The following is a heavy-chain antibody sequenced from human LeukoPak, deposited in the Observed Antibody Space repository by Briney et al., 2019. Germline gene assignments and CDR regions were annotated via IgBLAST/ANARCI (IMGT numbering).Heavy chain of an antibody. CDR1: GFTFSSAW. D-gene: IGHD4-17*01. J-gene: IGHJ4*02. CDR2: IKSKTDGGTT. V-gene: IGHV3-15*01. Sequence: PGGSLRLSCAASGFTFSSAWMSWVRQAPGKGLEWVGRIKSKTDGGTTDYAAPVKGRFTISRDDSKNTLYLQMNSLRAEDTAVYYCATLVTNFIFLTPYFDYWGQGTLVTVSS. CDR3: ATLVTNFIFLTPYFDY.